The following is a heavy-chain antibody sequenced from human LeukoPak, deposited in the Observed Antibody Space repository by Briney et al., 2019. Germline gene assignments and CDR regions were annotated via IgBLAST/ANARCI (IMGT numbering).Heavy chain of an antibody. D-gene: IGHD4-11*01. Sequence: ASVKVSCKASGYTFTGYYMHWVRQAPGQGLEWMGWINPNSGGTNYAQKFQGRVTMTRDTSISTAYMELSRLRSDGTAVYYCARWVGSKYYFDYWGQGTLVTVSS. CDR1: GYTFTGYY. J-gene: IGHJ4*02. CDR2: INPNSGGT. V-gene: IGHV1-2*02. CDR3: ARWVGSKYYFDY.